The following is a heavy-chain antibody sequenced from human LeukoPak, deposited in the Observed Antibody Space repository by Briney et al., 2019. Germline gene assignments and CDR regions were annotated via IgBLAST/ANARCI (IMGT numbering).Heavy chain of an antibody. CDR1: GGSISSGGYY. Sequence: SETLSLTCTVSGGSISSGGYYWSWIRQHPGKGLEWIGYIYYSGSTYYNPSLKSRVAISVDTSKIQFSLKLSSVTAADTAVYYCARDRGDGYNPDAFDIWGQGTMVTVSS. V-gene: IGHV4-31*03. D-gene: IGHD5-24*01. CDR2: IYYSGST. CDR3: ARDRGDGYNPDAFDI. J-gene: IGHJ3*02.